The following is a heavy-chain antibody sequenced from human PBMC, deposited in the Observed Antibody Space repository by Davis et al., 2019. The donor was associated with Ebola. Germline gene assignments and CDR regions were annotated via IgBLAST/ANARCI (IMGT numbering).Heavy chain of an antibody. V-gene: IGHV1-18*01. Sequence: ASVKVSCKASGYTFTSYGISWVRQAPGQGLEWMGWISAYNGNTNYAQKLQGRVTMTTDTSTSTAYMELSSLRSEDTAVYYCARDAYCSSTSCYYNYYYYYGMDVWGQGTTVTVSS. CDR2: ISAYNGNT. CDR1: GYTFTSYG. J-gene: IGHJ6*02. D-gene: IGHD2-2*01. CDR3: ARDAYCSSTSCYYNYYYYYGMDV.